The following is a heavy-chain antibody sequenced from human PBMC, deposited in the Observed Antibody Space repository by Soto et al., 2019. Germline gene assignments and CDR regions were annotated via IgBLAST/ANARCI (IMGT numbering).Heavy chain of an antibody. Sequence: GASVKVSCKVSGGTFSSYAISWVRPAPGQGLEWMGGIIPIFGTANYAQKFQGRVTITADESTSTAYMELSSLRSEDTAVYYCARGKGGSYYNDYYYYGMDVWGQGTTVTVSS. CDR3: ARGKGGSYYNDYYYYGMDV. CDR1: GGTFSSYA. V-gene: IGHV1-69*13. CDR2: IIPIFGTA. D-gene: IGHD1-26*01. J-gene: IGHJ6*02.